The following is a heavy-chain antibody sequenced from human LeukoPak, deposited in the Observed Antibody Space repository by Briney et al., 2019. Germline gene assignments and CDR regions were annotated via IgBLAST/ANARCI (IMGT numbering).Heavy chain of an antibody. V-gene: IGHV4-31*03. CDR3: ARENPAYYDFWSGSYAFDI. CDR1: GGSISSGGYY. D-gene: IGHD3-3*01. Sequence: PSQTLSLTCTVSGGSISSGGYYWSWIRQHPGKGLEWIGYIYYSGSTYYNPSLKSRVTISVDTSKNQFSLKLSSVTAADTAVYYCARENPAYYDFWSGSYAFDIWGQGTMVTVSS. J-gene: IGHJ3*02. CDR2: IYYSGST.